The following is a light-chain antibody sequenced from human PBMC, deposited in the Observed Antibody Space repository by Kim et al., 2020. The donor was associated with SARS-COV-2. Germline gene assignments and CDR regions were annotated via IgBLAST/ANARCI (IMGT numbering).Light chain of an antibody. CDR2: DAS. CDR3: QQRRNWPQLT. Sequence: EIVLTQSPATLSLSPGERATLSCRASQSVSSYLAWYQQKPGQAPRLLIYDASNRATGIPARFSGSGSGTDFTLTISSLEPEDFAVYYCQQRRNWPQLTYGGGTKV. CDR1: QSVSSY. J-gene: IGKJ4*01. V-gene: IGKV3-11*01.